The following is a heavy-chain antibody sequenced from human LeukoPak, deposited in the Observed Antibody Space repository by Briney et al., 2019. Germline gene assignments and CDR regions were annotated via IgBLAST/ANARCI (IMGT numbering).Heavy chain of an antibody. CDR3: AKDIGSEGGSGSYYNVGEFDY. CDR2: ISWNSGSI. D-gene: IGHD3-10*01. Sequence: SSGGYYWSWIRQHPGKGLEWVSGISWNSGSIGYADSVKGRFTISRDNAKNSLYLQMNSLRAEDTALYYCAKDIGSEGGSGSYYNVGEFDYWGQGTLVTVSS. CDR1: SSGGYY. J-gene: IGHJ4*02. V-gene: IGHV3-9*01.